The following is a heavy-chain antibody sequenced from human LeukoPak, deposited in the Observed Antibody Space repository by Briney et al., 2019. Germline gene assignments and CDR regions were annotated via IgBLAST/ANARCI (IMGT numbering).Heavy chain of an antibody. CDR2: IVVGSGNT. V-gene: IGHV1-58*01. D-gene: IGHD6-19*01. CDR1: GFTFSTSA. CDR3: ATTWRGIAVAGIRFDY. Sequence: SVKVSCKASGFTFSTSAVHWVRQARGQRLGWIGWIVVGSGNTSCAQNFQKRVTFTRDMSTSTAYMELSSLRSEDTAVYYCATTWRGIAVAGIRFDYWGQGTLVTVSS. J-gene: IGHJ4*02.